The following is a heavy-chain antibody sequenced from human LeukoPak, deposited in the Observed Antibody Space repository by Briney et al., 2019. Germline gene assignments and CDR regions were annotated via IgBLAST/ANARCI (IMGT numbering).Heavy chain of an antibody. Sequence: GASVKVSCKTSGYTFTDYAMNWVRQAPGQGLEWMGWINPNSGGTNYAQKFQGWVTMTRDTSISTAYMELSRLRSDDTAVYYCAREIGYCSSTSCPNDYWGQGTLVTVSS. CDR2: INPNSGGT. D-gene: IGHD2-2*01. CDR1: GYTFTDYA. V-gene: IGHV1-2*04. CDR3: AREIGYCSSTSCPNDY. J-gene: IGHJ4*02.